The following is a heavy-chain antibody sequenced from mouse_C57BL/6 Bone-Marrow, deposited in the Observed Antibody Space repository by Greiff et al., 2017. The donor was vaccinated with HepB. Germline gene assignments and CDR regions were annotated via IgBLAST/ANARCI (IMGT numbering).Heavy chain of an antibody. CDR1: GFTFSSYA. D-gene: IGHD1-1*01. Sequence: DVMLVESGGGLVKPGGSLKLSCAASGFTFSSYAMSWVRQTPEKRLEWVATISDGGSYTYYPDNVKGRFTISRDNAKNNLYLQMSHLKSEDTAMYYCAEELRFAYWGQGTLVTVSA. J-gene: IGHJ3*01. CDR3: AEELRFAY. V-gene: IGHV5-4*03. CDR2: ISDGGSYT.